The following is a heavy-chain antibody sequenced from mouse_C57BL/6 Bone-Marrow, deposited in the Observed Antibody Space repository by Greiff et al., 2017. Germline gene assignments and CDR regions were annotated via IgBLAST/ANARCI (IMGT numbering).Heavy chain of an antibody. CDR3: ARGTTVVGNYFDY. Sequence: QVQLQQSGPELVRPGASVKISCKAPGYTFTSHWMQWVRQRPGQGPEWVGEIFHGSGSTYYNEKFKGKATLTVDTSSSTAYMQLSSLTSEDSAVYFCARGTTVVGNYFDYWGQGTTLTVSS. D-gene: IGHD1-1*01. CDR1: GYTFTSHW. J-gene: IGHJ2*01. CDR2: IFHGSGST. V-gene: IGHV1-56*01.